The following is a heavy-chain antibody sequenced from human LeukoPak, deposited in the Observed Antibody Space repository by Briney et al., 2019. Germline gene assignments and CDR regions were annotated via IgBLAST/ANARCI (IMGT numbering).Heavy chain of an antibody. CDR1: GGSISSSSYY. V-gene: IGHV4-39*07. D-gene: IGHD3-10*01. Sequence: SETLSLTCTVSGGSISSSSYYWGWIRQPPGKGLEWIGSIYYSGSTYYNPSLKSRVTISVDTSKNQFSLKLSSVTAADTAVYYCARTVLLWFGELNAFDYWGQGTLVTVSS. J-gene: IGHJ4*02. CDR3: ARTVLLWFGELNAFDY. CDR2: IYYSGST.